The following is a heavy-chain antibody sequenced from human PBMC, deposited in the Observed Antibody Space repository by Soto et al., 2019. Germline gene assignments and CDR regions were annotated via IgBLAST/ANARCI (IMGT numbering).Heavy chain of an antibody. J-gene: IGHJ5*02. CDR2: INHSGST. V-gene: IGHV4-34*01. Sequence: SETLSLTCAVYGGSFSGYYWSWIRQPPGKGLEWIGEINHSGSTNYNPSLKSRVTISVDTSKNQFSLKLSSVTAADTAVYYCARVGGYYDFWSGYYSSSWFDPWGQGTLVTVPQ. CDR1: GGSFSGYY. CDR3: ARVGGYYDFWSGYYSSSWFDP. D-gene: IGHD3-3*01.